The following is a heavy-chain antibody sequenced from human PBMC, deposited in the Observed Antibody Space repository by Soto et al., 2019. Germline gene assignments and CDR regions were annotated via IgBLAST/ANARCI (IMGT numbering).Heavy chain of an antibody. V-gene: IGHV3-11*01. CDR3: AREARGYTEDAY. Sequence: QVQLVESGGGLVKPGGSLRLSCAASGFTFNDYYMTWVRQAPVKGLQWVSYISSSGYTTYYADSVKGRFTISRDNARNSLYLQMNSLRVEDTAMYFCAREARGYTEDAYWGQGTLFTVSS. D-gene: IGHD5-18*01. J-gene: IGHJ4*02. CDR2: ISSSGYTT. CDR1: GFTFNDYY.